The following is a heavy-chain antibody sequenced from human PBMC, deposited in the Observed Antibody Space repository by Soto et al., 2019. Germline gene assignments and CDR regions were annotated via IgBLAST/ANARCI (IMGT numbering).Heavy chain of an antibody. J-gene: IGHJ6*02. CDR3: ARDHRAIFGVVNSYYYGMDV. CDR1: GYTFTSYY. CDR2: INPSGGST. Sequence: ASVKVSCKASGYTFTSYYMHWVRQAPGQGLEWMGIINPSGGSTSYAQKFQGRVTMTRDTSTSTVYMELSGLRSEDTAVYYCARDHRAIFGVVNSYYYGMDVWGQGTTVTVSS. V-gene: IGHV1-46*01. D-gene: IGHD3-3*01.